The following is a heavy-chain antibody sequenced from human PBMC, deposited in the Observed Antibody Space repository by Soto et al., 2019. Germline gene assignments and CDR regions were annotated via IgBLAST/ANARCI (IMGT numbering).Heavy chain of an antibody. Sequence: EVQLLESGGGLVQPGGSLRLSCAASGFTFSTYAMNWVRQAPGNGLEWVSAISGSGCSIHYADSVKGRFTISRDNSKNTLYLQMNSLRDEDTAVYHCVKGYWKGDVRGQGTRVTVSS. CDR3: VKGYWKGDV. CDR1: GFTFSTYA. V-gene: IGHV3-23*01. CDR2: ISGSGCSI. J-gene: IGHJ6*02. D-gene: IGHD1-1*01.